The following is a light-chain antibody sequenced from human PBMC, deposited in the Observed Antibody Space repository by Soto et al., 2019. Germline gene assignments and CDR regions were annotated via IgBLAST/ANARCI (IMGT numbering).Light chain of an antibody. CDR3: CSYAGSSKV. V-gene: IGLV2-23*01. CDR1: SSDVGSDNL. Sequence: QSALTQPASVSGSPGQSITISCTGTSSDVGSDNLVSWYQQHPGKAPKLMIYEGSQRPSGVCNRFSGSKSGNTASLTISGFQAEDEADYYCCSYAGSSKVFGGGTKVTVL. J-gene: IGLJ2*01. CDR2: EGS.